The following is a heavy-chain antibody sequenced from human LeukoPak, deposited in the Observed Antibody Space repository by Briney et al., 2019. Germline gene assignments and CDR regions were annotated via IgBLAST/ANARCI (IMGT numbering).Heavy chain of an antibody. J-gene: IGHJ6*02. CDR3: ARDEVSDYYYYYGMDV. CDR2: IYYSGST. D-gene: IGHD3-22*01. Sequence: SETLSLTCTVSGGSISSGDYYWSWIRQPPGKGLEWIGYIYYSGSTNYNPSLKSRVTISVDTSKNQFSLKLSSVTAADTAVYYCARDEVSDYYYYYGMDVWGQGTTVTVSS. V-gene: IGHV4-61*08. CDR1: GGSISSGDYY.